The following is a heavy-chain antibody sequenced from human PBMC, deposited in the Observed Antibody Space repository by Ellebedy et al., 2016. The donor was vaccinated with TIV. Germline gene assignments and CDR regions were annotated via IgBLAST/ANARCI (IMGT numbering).Heavy chain of an antibody. V-gene: IGHV3-13*01. CDR1: GFTFSSYD. CDR3: ARERRARGQFYYMDV. Sequence: GGSLRLSCAASGFTFSSYDMHWVRQATGKGLEWVSAIGTAGDTYYPGSVKGRFTISRENAKNSLYLQINSLRAGDTAVYYCARERRARGQFYYMDVWGRGTLVTVSS. CDR2: IGTAGDT. J-gene: IGHJ2*01. D-gene: IGHD1-26*01.